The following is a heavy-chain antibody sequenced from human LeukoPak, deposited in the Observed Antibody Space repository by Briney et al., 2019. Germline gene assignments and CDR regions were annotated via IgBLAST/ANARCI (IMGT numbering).Heavy chain of an antibody. V-gene: IGHV4-59*01. J-gene: IGHJ4*02. Sequence: SETLSLTCTVSGDSIGSFYWSWIRQPPGKGLEWIGNIYYSGNTNYNPSLKSRVTISVDTSKNQFSQKLTSVTAADTAIYYCARPARYCSGGSCWDSWGQGTLVTVSS. D-gene: IGHD2-15*01. CDR1: GDSIGSFY. CDR2: IYYSGNT. CDR3: ARPARYCSGGSCWDS.